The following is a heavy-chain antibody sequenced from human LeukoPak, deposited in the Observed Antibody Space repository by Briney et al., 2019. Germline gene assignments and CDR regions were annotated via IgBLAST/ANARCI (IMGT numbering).Heavy chain of an antibody. Sequence: GGSLRLSCAASGFTFSSYAMSWVRQAPGQGLEWVSAISGSGGSTYYADSVKGRFTISRDNSKNTLYLQMNSLRAEDTAVYYCPKGSGYEHSYYYYYMDVWGKGTTATISS. V-gene: IGHV3-23*01. J-gene: IGHJ6*03. CDR1: GFTFSSYA. CDR3: PKGSGYEHSYYYYYMDV. CDR2: ISGSGGST. D-gene: IGHD5-12*01.